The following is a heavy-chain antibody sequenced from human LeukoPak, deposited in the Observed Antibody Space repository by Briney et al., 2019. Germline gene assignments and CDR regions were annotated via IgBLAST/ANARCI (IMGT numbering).Heavy chain of an antibody. V-gene: IGHV3-30*04. CDR3: ARVGDTDVFDV. Sequence: GSLRLSCAASGFTFSSHAMHWVRQAPGKGLEWVAVISFDGSNKYYADSVKGRFTISRDNSRNTLYLQMNSLRAEDTAVYYCARVGDTDVFDVWGQGTMVTVSS. D-gene: IGHD3-16*01. CDR1: GFTFSSHA. CDR2: ISFDGSNK. J-gene: IGHJ3*01.